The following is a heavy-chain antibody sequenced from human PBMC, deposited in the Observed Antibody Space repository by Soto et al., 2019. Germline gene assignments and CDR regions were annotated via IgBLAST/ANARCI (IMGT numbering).Heavy chain of an antibody. CDR3: ARDRIAAAGTEYYYYYGMDV. V-gene: IGHV4-31*03. J-gene: IGHJ6*02. D-gene: IGHD6-13*01. CDR1: GGSISSGGYN. CDR2: IYYSGST. Sequence: SETLSLTCTVSGGSISSGGYNWSWIRQHPXKGLEWIGYIYYSGSTYYNPSLKSRVTISVDTSKNQFSLKLSSVTAADTAVYYCARDRIAAAGTEYYYYYGMDVWGQGTTVTVSS.